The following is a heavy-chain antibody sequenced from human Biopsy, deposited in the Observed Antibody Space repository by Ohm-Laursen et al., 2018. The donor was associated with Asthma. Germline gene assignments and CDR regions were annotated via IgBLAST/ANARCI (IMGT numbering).Heavy chain of an antibody. CDR2: VKGDGRRT. Sequence: GSLRLSCAASGLTFSDYWMHWVRQAPGKGLEWVSRVKGDGRRTSYADSVKGRFTTSRDNAKNTLYLQMNSLRVEDTAVYYCARDGVVPDAMYYHYYYGLDVWGQGTTVTVSS. CDR3: ARDGVVPDAMYYHYYYGLDV. D-gene: IGHD2-2*01. CDR1: GLTFSDYW. V-gene: IGHV3-74*01. J-gene: IGHJ6*02.